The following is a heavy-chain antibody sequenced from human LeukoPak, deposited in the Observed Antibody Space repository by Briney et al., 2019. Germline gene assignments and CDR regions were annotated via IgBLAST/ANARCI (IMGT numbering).Heavy chain of an antibody. CDR2: IYYSGTT. CDR1: GGSISSYY. D-gene: IGHD3-10*01. CDR3: ARGKLLWFGESLFDY. V-gene: IGHV4-59*12. Sequence: SETLSLTCTVSGGSISSYYWSWIRQPPGKGLEWIGYIYYSGTTNYNPSLKSRVTISVDTSKNQFSLKLSSVTAADTAVYYCARGKLLWFGESLFDYWGQGTLVTVSS. J-gene: IGHJ4*02.